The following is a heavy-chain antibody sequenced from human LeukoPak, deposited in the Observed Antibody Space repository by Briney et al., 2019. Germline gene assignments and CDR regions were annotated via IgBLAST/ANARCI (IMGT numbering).Heavy chain of an antibody. CDR2: IYTSGST. CDR3: ASRHRLTGDGTPANWFDP. D-gene: IGHD7-27*01. Sequence: SETLSLTCTVSGGSISSYYWSWIRQPAGKGLEWIGRIYTSGSTNYNPSLKSRVTMSVDTSKNQFSLKLSSVTAADTAVYYCASRHRLTGDGTPANWFDPWGQGTLVTVSS. V-gene: IGHV4-4*07. J-gene: IGHJ5*02. CDR1: GGSISSYY.